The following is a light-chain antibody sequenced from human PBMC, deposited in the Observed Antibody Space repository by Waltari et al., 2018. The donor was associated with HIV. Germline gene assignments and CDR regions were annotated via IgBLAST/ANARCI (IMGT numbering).Light chain of an antibody. CDR1: QGISSA. J-gene: IGKJ4*01. CDR2: DAS. Sequence: AIQLTQSPSSLSASVGDRITITCRASQGISSALAWYQQRPGKAPKLLIDDASSLKSGVPSRFSGSESGTDFTFTISSLQPEDFATYYCQQFNNYPLTFGGGTKVEI. V-gene: IGKV1D-13*01. CDR3: QQFNNYPLT.